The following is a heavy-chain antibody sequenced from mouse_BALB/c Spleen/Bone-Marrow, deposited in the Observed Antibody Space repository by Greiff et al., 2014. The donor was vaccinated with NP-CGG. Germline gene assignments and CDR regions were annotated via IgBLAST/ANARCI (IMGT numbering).Heavy chain of an antibody. CDR2: IDPYSGGT. Sequence: EVQLQQSGPELVKPGASVKVSCKASGYAFNNYNMFWVKQSHGKSLEWIGYIDPYSGGTNYNQKFKGKATLTVDKSSSTAYMHLNSLTSEDSAVYYCARELSGAMDYWGQGNSVTVSS. J-gene: IGHJ4*01. V-gene: IGHV1S135*01. CDR1: GYAFNNYN. CDR3: ARELSGAMDY. D-gene: IGHD1-3*01.